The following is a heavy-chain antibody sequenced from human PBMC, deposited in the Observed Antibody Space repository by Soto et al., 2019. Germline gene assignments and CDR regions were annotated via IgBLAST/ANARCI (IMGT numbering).Heavy chain of an antibody. D-gene: IGHD2-15*01. Sequence: PGGSLRLSCAASGFTFSSYAMHWVRQAPGKGLEWVAVISYDGSNKYYADSVKGRFTISRDNSKNTLYLQMNSLRAEDTAVYYCARDLAGYCSGGSCYSSYYYGMDVWGQGTTVTVSS. V-gene: IGHV3-30-3*01. CDR3: ARDLAGYCSGGSCYSSYYYGMDV. J-gene: IGHJ6*02. CDR1: GFTFSSYA. CDR2: ISYDGSNK.